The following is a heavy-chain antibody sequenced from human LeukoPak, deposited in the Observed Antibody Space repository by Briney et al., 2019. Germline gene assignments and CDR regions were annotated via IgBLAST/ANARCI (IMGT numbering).Heavy chain of an antibody. D-gene: IGHD2-2*01. Sequence: PGRSLRLSCAASGFTFDDYAMHWVRQAPGKGLEWVSGSWNSAGIGYADSVKGRFTISRDNAKNSLYLQMNSLRAEDTALYYCAMDIRASAANAEYFHHWGQGTLVTVSS. CDR3: AMDIRASAANAEYFHH. J-gene: IGHJ1*01. CDR1: GFTFDDYA. V-gene: IGHV3-9*01. CDR2: SWNSAGI.